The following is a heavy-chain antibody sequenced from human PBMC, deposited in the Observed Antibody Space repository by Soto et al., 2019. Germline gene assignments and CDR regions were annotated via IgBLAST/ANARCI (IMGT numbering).Heavy chain of an antibody. V-gene: IGHV3-9*01. D-gene: IGHD5-12*01. CDR2: ISWNSGSI. J-gene: IGHJ3*02. CDR3: AKDSGYDRDAFDI. Sequence: EVQLVESGGGLVQPGRSLRLSCAASGFTFDDYAMHWVRQAPGKGLEWVSGISWNSGSIGYADSVKGRFTISRDNAKNSLYLQMNSLRAEDTALYYCAKDSGYDRDAFDIWGQGTMVTVPS. CDR1: GFTFDDYA.